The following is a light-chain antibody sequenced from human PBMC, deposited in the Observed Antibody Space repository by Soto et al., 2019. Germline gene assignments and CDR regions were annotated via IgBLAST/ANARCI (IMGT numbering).Light chain of an antibody. Sequence: DIQMTQSPSTLSASVGDRVTITCRASQSISSWLAWYQQKPGKAPKLLIYKASSLESGVPSRFSSRGAGTEFTITISSLQPDDVANYYCQQYNSYWTFGQGTKVEIK. CDR2: KAS. CDR3: QQYNSYWT. J-gene: IGKJ1*01. CDR1: QSISSW. V-gene: IGKV1-5*03.